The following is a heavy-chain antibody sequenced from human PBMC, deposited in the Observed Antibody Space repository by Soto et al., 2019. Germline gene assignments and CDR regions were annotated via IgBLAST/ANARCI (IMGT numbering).Heavy chain of an antibody. D-gene: IGHD2-2*02. CDR3: AREVVPAAIGRYYYYYMDV. CDR2: IYYSGST. Sequence: TSETLSLTCTVSGGSISSYYWSWIRQPPGEGLEWIGYIYYSGSTNYNPSLKSRVTISVDTSKNQFSLKLSSVTAADTAVYYCAREVVPAAIGRYYYYYMDVWGKGTTVTVSS. J-gene: IGHJ6*03. CDR1: GGSISSYY. V-gene: IGHV4-59*01.